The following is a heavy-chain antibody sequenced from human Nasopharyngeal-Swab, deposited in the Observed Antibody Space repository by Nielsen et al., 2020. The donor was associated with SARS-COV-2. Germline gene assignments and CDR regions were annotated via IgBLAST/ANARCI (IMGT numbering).Heavy chain of an antibody. J-gene: IGHJ5*02. CDR3: ARRAARDGYNYEVDP. Sequence: GGSLRLSCKGSRYSFTTYWIGWVRQMPGKGLEWMGIIYPGNSQTKYSPSFQGQITISVDKSINTAYLQWSTLKASDSAMYYCARRAARDGYNYEVDPWGQGTLVTVSS. CDR1: RYSFTTYW. D-gene: IGHD5-24*01. V-gene: IGHV5-51*01. CDR2: IYPGNSQT.